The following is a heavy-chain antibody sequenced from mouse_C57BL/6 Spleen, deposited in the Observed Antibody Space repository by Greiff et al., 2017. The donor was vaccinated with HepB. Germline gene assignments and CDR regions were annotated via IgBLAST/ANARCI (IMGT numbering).Heavy chain of an antibody. V-gene: IGHV2-5*01. CDR1: GFSLTSYG. D-gene: IGHD2-5*01. J-gene: IGHJ4*01. CDR3: AIPYSNPYYYAMDY. Sequence: VQLQQSGPGLVQPSQSLSITCTVSGFSLTSYGVHWVRQSPGKGLEWLGVIWRGGSTDYNAAFMSRLSITKDNSKSQVFFKMNSLQADDTAIYYCAIPYSNPYYYAMDYWGQGTSVTVSS. CDR2: IWRGGST.